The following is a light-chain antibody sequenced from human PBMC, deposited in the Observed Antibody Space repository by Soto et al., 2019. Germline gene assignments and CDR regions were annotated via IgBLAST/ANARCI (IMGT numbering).Light chain of an antibody. CDR3: SSYAGTYNWV. V-gene: IGLV2-8*01. J-gene: IGLJ3*02. Sequence: QSALTQPPSASGSPGQSVAISCTGTSSDVGGYNFVSWYQQHPGKAPKLIIFDVSNRASGVPDRFAGSKSGSTASLTISGLQAEDEADFYCSSYAGTYNWVFGGGTKLTVL. CDR1: SSDVGGYNF. CDR2: DVS.